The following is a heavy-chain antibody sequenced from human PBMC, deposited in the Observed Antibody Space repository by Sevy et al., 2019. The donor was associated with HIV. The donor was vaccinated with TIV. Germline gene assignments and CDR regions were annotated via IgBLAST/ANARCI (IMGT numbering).Heavy chain of an antibody. Sequence: GGSLRLSCAASGFTFSTYGMHWVRQAPGKGLEWVAIISYDGSNKYYAYSVKGRFTISRDNSKNTLYLQMNSLRAEDTGVYYCAKEQDGYNPADAFDIWGQGTMVTVSS. CDR3: AKEQDGYNPADAFDI. D-gene: IGHD5-12*01. J-gene: IGHJ3*02. CDR2: ISYDGSNK. CDR1: GFTFSTYG. V-gene: IGHV3-30*18.